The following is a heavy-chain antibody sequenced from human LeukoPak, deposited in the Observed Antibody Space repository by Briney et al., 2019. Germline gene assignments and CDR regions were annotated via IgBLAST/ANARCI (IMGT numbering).Heavy chain of an antibody. J-gene: IGHJ6*03. CDR2: IIPIFGTA. Sequence: SVKVSCKASGGTFSSYAISWVRQAPGQGLEWMGGIIPIFGTANYAQKFQGRVTITADESTSTAYMELSSLRSEDTAVYYCAISSGTGANYYYYYMDVWGKGTTVTVSS. CDR3: AISSGTGANYYYYYMDV. D-gene: IGHD3-10*01. CDR1: GGTFSSYA. V-gene: IGHV1-69*13.